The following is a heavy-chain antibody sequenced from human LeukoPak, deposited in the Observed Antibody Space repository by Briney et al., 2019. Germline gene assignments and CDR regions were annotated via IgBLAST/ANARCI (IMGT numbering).Heavy chain of an antibody. CDR1: GGSISSYY. J-gene: IGHJ4*02. V-gene: IGHV4-59*04. CDR3: ARTPIGATIHAFD. D-gene: IGHD3-16*01. CDR2: IYYSGST. Sequence: SETLSLTCTVSGGSISSYYWSWIRQPPGKGLEWIGYIYYSGSTYYNPSLKSRVTMSVDTSKNQFSLKLSSVTAVDTAVYYCARTPIGATIHAFDWGQGTLVTVSS.